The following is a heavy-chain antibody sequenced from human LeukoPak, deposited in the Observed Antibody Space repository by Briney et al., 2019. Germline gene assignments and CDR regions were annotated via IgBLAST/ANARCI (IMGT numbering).Heavy chain of an antibody. V-gene: IGHV4-34*01. CDR2: INRSGTT. J-gene: IGHJ3*02. CDR3: ARVLGAFDI. Sequence: PSETLSLTCAVYGGIFNGYYWSWIRQPPGKGLEWIGEINRSGTTNYNPTLKSRVTISVDTSKNQFSLKLSSVTAADTAVYYCARVLGAFDIWGQGTMVTVSS. CDR1: GGIFNGYY. D-gene: IGHD3-16*01.